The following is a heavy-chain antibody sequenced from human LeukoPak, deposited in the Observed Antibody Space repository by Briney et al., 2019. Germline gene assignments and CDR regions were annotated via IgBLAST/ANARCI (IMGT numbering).Heavy chain of an antibody. CDR2: INSDGSST. Sequence: GGSLRLSCAASGFTFSSYWMHWVRQAPGKGLVWVSRINSDGSSTTYADSVKGRFTISRDNSKNTLYLQMNSLRAEDTAVYYCAKDRDNSYGYYYYYMDVWGKGTTVTISS. CDR3: AKDRDNSYGYYYYYMDV. CDR1: GFTFSSYW. V-gene: IGHV3-74*01. J-gene: IGHJ6*03. D-gene: IGHD5-18*01.